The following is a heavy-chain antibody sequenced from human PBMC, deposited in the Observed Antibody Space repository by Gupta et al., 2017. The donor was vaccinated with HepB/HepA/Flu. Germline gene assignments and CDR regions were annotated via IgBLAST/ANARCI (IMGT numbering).Heavy chain of an antibody. D-gene: IGHD2-15*01. Sequence: QVTLKESGPVLVKPPETLTLTCTVSGFSLSNARMGVRWIRQPPGKALEWLAHIFSNDEKSYSTSLKSRLTISKDTSKSQVVLTMTNMDPVDTATYYCARIAGYCSGGSCYPGHFDYWGQGTLVTVSS. CDR1: GFSLSNARMG. V-gene: IGHV2-26*01. CDR2: IFSNDEK. CDR3: ARIAGYCSGGSCYPGHFDY. J-gene: IGHJ4*02.